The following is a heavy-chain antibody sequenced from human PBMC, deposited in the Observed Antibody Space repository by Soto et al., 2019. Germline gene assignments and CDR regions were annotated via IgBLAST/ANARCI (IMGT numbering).Heavy chain of an antibody. CDR1: GYTFTSYY. D-gene: IGHD3-3*01. CDR3: ARGYDFWSGSYYMDV. V-gene: IGHV1-46*03. Sequence: ASVKVSCKASGYTFTSYYMHWVRQAPGQGLERMGIINPSGGSISYAQKFQGRVTMTRDTSTSTVYMELSSLRSEDTSLYYCARGYDFWSGSYYMDVWGKGTTVTVSS. J-gene: IGHJ6*03. CDR2: INPSGGSI.